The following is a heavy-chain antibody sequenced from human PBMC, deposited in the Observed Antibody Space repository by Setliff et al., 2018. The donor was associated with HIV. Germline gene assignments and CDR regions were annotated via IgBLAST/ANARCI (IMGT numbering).Heavy chain of an antibody. D-gene: IGHD6-13*01. CDR3: ARGGRIAAARFGLFDP. V-gene: IGHV1-2*02. Sequence: ASVKVSCKASGYTFTTYAMHWVRQAPGQRLEWMGWINPNSGGTNYAQKFQGRVTMTRDTSISTAYMELSRLRSDDTAVYYCARGGRIAAARFGLFDPWGQGTLVTVS. CDR1: GYTFTTYA. CDR2: INPNSGGT. J-gene: IGHJ5*02.